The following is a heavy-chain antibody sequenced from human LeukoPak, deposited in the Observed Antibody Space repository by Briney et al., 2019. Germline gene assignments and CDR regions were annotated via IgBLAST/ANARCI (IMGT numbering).Heavy chain of an antibody. J-gene: IGHJ4*02. CDR2: IDHSGRT. CDR1: GGSFSNYY. D-gene: IGHD1-26*01. CDR3: SRESGAFSPFGY. V-gene: IGHV4-34*01. Sequence: SETLSLTCAVFGGSFSNYYLHWIRQPPGKGLEWIGEIDHSGRTKYNPSLKSRVTMSLDKSKNHLSLNLTSVTAADTAVYYCSRESGAFSPFGYWGQGTLVTVSS.